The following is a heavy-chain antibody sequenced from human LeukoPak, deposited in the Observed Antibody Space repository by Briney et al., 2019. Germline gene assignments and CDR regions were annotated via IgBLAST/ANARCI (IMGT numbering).Heavy chain of an antibody. CDR2: IYSGGST. J-gene: IGHJ6*02. Sequence: GGSLRLSCAASGFTVSSNYMSWVRQAPEKGLEWVSVIYSGGSTYYADSVKGRFTISRDNSKNTLYLQMNSLRAEDTAVYYCARGLGVPAANLGGPRYYYYYGMDVWGQGTTVTVSS. CDR3: ARGLGVPAANLGGPRYYYYYGMDV. CDR1: GFTVSSNY. V-gene: IGHV3-53*01. D-gene: IGHD2-2*01.